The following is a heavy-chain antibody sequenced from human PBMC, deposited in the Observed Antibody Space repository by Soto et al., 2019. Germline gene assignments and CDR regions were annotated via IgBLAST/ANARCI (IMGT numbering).Heavy chain of an antibody. D-gene: IGHD3-22*01. CDR1: GFTFSSYA. J-gene: IGHJ4*02. CDR2: ISYDGSNK. CDR3: ASLGSDYYDSSGDPYYFDY. V-gene: IGHV3-30-3*01. Sequence: QVQLVESGGGVVQPGRSLRLSCAASGFTFSSYAMHWVRQAPGKGLEWVAVISYDGSNKYYADSVKGRFTISRDNSKNTLYLQMNSLRAEDTAVYYCASLGSDYYDSSGDPYYFDYWVQGTLVTVSS.